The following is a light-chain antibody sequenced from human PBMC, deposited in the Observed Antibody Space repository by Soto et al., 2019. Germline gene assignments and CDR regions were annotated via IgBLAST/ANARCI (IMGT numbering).Light chain of an antibody. CDR2: GAS. V-gene: IGKV3-20*01. CDR1: QSVSSSY. CDR3: QQFSSYPLT. J-gene: IGKJ4*01. Sequence: EIALTQSPGTMSLSPGERDSICWTPSQSVSSSYLAWYQQKPGQAPRLLIYGASSRATGIPDRFSGSGSGTDFTLTISRLEPEDFAVYYCQQFSSYPLTFGGGTKVDI.